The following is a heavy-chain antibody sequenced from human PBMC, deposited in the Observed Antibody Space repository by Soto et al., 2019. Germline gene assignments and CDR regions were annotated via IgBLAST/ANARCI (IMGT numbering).Heavy chain of an antibody. J-gene: IGHJ4*02. V-gene: IGHV1-18*04. D-gene: IGHD4-17*01. CDR1: GYTFTSYG. Sequence: ASVKVSCKASGYTFTSYGISWVRQAPGQGLEWMGWISAYNGNTNCAQKLQGRVTMSTDTSTSTAYMELSSLRSEDTAVYYCATGDRRWDFDYWGQGTLVTV. CDR3: ATGDRRWDFDY. CDR2: ISAYNGNT.